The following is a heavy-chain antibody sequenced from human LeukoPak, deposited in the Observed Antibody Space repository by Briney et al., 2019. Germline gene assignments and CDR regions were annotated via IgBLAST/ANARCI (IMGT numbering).Heavy chain of an antibody. V-gene: IGHV4-61*02. CDR2: IYTSGST. CDR3: ARYATPEKIYSSSSIFDY. Sequence: SETLSLTCTVSGGSISSGSYYWSWIRQPAGKGLEWIGRIYTSGSTNYNPSLKSRVTISVDTSKNQFSLKLSSVTAADTAVYYCARYATPEKIYSSSSIFDYWGQGTLVTVSS. CDR1: GGSISSGSYY. J-gene: IGHJ4*02. D-gene: IGHD6-6*01.